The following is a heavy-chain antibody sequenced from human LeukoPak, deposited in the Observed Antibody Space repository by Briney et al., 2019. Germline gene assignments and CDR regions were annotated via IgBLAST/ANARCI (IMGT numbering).Heavy chain of an antibody. CDR2: VNPKSGGT. J-gene: IGHJ4*02. CDR3: ARDIGQRVTGTPDDY. D-gene: IGHD1-7*01. CDR1: GYTFTSYY. V-gene: IGHV1-2*02. Sequence: ASVKVSCKAFGYTFTSYYIHWVRQAPGQGLEWMGWVNPKSGGTNYAQKFQGRVTMTRDTSISTAYMELSSLRSDDTAVYYCARDIGQRVTGTPDDYWGQGTLVTVSS.